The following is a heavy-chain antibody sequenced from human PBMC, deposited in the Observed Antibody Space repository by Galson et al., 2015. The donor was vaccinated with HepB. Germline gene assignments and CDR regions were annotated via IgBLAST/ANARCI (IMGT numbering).Heavy chain of an antibody. Sequence: SLRLSCAASGFTFSSYAMSWVCQAPGKGLEWVSAISGSGGSTYYADSVKGRFTISRDNSKNTLYLQMNSLRAEDTAVYYCAKGAVAGSSYYYYGMDVWGQGTTVTVSS. CDR1: GFTFSSYA. CDR3: AKGAVAGSSYYYYGMDV. CDR2: ISGSGGST. J-gene: IGHJ6*02. V-gene: IGHV3-23*01. D-gene: IGHD6-19*01.